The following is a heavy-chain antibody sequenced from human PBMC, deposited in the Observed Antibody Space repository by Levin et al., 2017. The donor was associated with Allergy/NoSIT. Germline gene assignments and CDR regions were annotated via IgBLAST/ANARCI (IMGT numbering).Heavy chain of an antibody. J-gene: IGHJ4*02. CDR3: VRAIGGGSALDY. D-gene: IGHD2-15*01. V-gene: IGHV3-21*01. Sequence: GGSLRLSCAASGFTFSTYTMHWVRQAPGMGLEWVSSISSSSGYIYIADSVKGRFTVSRDNAKESLYLQMHSLRAEDTALYYCVRAIGGGSALDYWGPGTLVTASS. CDR1: GFTFSTYT. CDR2: ISSSSGYI.